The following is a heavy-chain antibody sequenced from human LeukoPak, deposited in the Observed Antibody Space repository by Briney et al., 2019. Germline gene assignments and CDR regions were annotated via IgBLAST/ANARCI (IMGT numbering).Heavy chain of an antibody. D-gene: IGHD3-3*02. CDR2: IYYSGST. CDR1: GGSISTYY. Sequence: PSETLSLICTVSGGSISTYYWNWIRQPPGKGLEWIGYIYYSGSTNYNPSLKSRVTISVDTSKNQFSLNLTSVTAADTAVYYCARWGIRQTFDNWSQGTLVTVSS. J-gene: IGHJ4*02. V-gene: IGHV4-59*01. CDR3: ARWGIRQTFDN.